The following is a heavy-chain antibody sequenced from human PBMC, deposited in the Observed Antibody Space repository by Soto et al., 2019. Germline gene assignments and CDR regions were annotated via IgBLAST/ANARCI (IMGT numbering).Heavy chain of an antibody. Sequence: QVQLQQWGAGLLKPSETLSLTCAVYGGSFSGYYWSWIRQPPGKGLEWIGEINHSGSTNYNPSLKSRLTISVDQSKNQFSVKLSSVTAADTAVYYCARGMGRVYFQHWGQGTLVTVAS. CDR3: ARGMGRVYFQH. CDR1: GGSFSGYY. J-gene: IGHJ1*01. D-gene: IGHD3-10*01. V-gene: IGHV4-34*01. CDR2: INHSGST.